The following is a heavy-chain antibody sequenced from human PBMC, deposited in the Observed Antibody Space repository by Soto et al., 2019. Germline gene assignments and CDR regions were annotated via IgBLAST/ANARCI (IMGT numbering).Heavy chain of an antibody. CDR1: GFTFSSYW. V-gene: IGHV3-7*05. Sequence: PGGSLRLSCAASGFTFSSYWMSWVRQAPGKGLEWVANIKQDGSEKYYVDSVKGRFTISRDNAKNSLYLQMNSLRAEDTAVYYCARTRLGGRGYYYYYYGMDVWGQGTTVTVSS. D-gene: IGHD2-15*01. CDR2: IKQDGSEK. CDR3: ARTRLGGRGYYYYYYGMDV. J-gene: IGHJ6*02.